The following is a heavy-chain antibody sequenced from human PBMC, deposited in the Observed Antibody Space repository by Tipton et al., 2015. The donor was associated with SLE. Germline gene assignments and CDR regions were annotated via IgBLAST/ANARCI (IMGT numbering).Heavy chain of an antibody. CDR1: GGSISSGSYY. CDR2: IYTSGST. D-gene: IGHD6-19*01. J-gene: IGHJ4*02. CDR3: ARVTAVAGSFDY. V-gene: IGHV4-61*02. Sequence: TLSLTCTVSGGSISSGSYYWSWIRQPAGKGLECIGRIYTSGSTNYNPSLKSRVTMSVDTSKNQFSLKLSSVTAADTAVYYCARVTAVAGSFDYWGQGTLVTVSS.